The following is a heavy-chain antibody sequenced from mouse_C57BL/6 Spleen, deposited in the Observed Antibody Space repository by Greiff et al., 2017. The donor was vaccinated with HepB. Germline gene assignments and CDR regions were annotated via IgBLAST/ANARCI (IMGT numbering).Heavy chain of an antibody. CDR1: GFTFSDYY. Sequence: EVKLMESEGGLVQPGSSMKLSCTASGFTFSDYYMAWVRQVPEKGLEWVANINYDGSSTYYLDSLKSRFIISRDNAKNILYLQMSSLKSEDTATYYCARDGDGNYFDYWGQGTTLTVSS. CDR3: ARDGDGNYFDY. D-gene: IGHD3-3*01. J-gene: IGHJ2*01. V-gene: IGHV5-16*01. CDR2: INYDGSST.